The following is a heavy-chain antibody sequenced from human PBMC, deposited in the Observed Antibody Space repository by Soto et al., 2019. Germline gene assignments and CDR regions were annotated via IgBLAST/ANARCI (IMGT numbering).Heavy chain of an antibody. CDR1: GFTVSSNY. CDR3: ARAIAARPGYFDY. D-gene: IGHD6-6*01. CDR2: IYSGGST. J-gene: IGHJ4*02. V-gene: IGHV3-53*04. Sequence: GGSLRLSCAASGFTVSSNYMSWVRQAPGKGLEWVSVIYSGGSTYYADSVKGRFTISRHNSKNTLYLQMNSLRAEDTAVYYCARAIAARPGYFDYWGQGTLVTVSS.